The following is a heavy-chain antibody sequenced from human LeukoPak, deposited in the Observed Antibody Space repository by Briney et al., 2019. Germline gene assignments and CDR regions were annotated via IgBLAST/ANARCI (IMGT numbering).Heavy chain of an antibody. Sequence: GGSLRLSCATSGFTFSSYWIHWVRQASGKRLVWVSRINSDGSSTNYADFVKGRFTISRDNAKNTLYLQMNSLRAEDTAMYYCARAVYYSNYLGYWGQGTLVTVSS. CDR1: GFTFSSYW. J-gene: IGHJ4*01. D-gene: IGHD3-10*01. CDR3: ARAVYYSNYLGY. CDR2: INSDGSST. V-gene: IGHV3-74*01.